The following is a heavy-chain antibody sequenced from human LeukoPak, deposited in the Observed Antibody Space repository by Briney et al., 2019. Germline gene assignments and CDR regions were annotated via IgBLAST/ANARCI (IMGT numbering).Heavy chain of an antibody. Sequence: GSXRLSCAASGFTFSSYSMNWVRQAPGKGLEWVXXISSSSSYIYYADSVKGRFTISRDNAKNSLYLQMNSLRAEDTAVYYCARGSTGGNYYYYGMDVWGQGTTVTVSS. D-gene: IGHD2-15*01. V-gene: IGHV3-21*01. CDR3: ARGSTGGNYYYYGMDV. J-gene: IGHJ6*02. CDR1: GFTFSSYS. CDR2: ISSSSSYI.